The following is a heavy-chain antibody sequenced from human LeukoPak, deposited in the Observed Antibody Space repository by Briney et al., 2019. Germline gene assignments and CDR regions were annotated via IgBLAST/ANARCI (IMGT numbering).Heavy chain of an antibody. Sequence: GESLKISCKGSGYSFTSYWIGWVRQMPGKGLEWMGIIYPGDSDTRYSPSFQGQVTISADKSISTASLQWSSLKASDTAMYYCARRYSGSYSGVYFDYWGQGTLVTVSS. V-gene: IGHV5-51*01. J-gene: IGHJ4*02. CDR3: ARRYSGSYSGVYFDY. D-gene: IGHD1-26*01. CDR1: GYSFTSYW. CDR2: IYPGDSDT.